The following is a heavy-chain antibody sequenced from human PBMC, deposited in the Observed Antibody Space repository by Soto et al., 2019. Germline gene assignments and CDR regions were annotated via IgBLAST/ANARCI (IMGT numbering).Heavy chain of an antibody. CDR1: GFTFSADA. Sequence: EVQLLESGGGLVQPGGSLRLSCAASGFTFSADAMSWVRRAPGKGLEWVSTIHGGGGATHYADSVKGRFTISRDDSKNTLYVQMNSLRAEDTAVYYCAKFKGHPLEYWYFDFWGRGTLVTVSS. D-gene: IGHD1-1*01. J-gene: IGHJ2*01. V-gene: IGHV3-23*01. CDR3: AKFKGHPLEYWYFDF. CDR2: IHGGGGAT.